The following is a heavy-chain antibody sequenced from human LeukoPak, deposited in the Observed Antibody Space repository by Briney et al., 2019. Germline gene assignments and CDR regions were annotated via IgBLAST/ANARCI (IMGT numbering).Heavy chain of an antibody. D-gene: IGHD2-2*01. CDR2: IYTSGST. CDR1: GGSISSYY. Sequence: SETLSLTCTVSGGSISSYYWSWIRQPAGKGLEWIGRIYTSGSTNYNPSLKSRVTMSVDTSKNQFSLKLSSVTAADTAVYYCARSFVVPAAPNWFDPWGQGTLVTVSS. V-gene: IGHV4-4*07. CDR3: ARSFVVPAAPNWFDP. J-gene: IGHJ5*02.